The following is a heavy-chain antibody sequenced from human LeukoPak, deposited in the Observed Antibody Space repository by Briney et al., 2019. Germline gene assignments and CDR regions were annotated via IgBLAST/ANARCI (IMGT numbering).Heavy chain of an antibody. Sequence: GGSLRLSCAASGFTFSNYWMAWVRQAPGKGPGWVANINLDGSRKYYVDSVKGRFTISRDNAENSLYLQMNSLRAEDTALYYCARKRPNYFDYWGQGTLVTVSS. CDR2: INLDGSRK. CDR1: GFTFSNYW. CDR3: ARKRPNYFDY. J-gene: IGHJ4*02. V-gene: IGHV3-7*01.